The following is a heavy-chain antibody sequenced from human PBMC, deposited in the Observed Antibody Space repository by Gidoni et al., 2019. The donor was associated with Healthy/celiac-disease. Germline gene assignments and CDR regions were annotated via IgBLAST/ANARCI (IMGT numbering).Heavy chain of an antibody. V-gene: IGHV1-69*06. CDR3: AREWIGSGYGTDAFDI. D-gene: IGHD3-22*01. J-gene: IGHJ3*02. CDR1: GGTFSSYA. Sequence: QVQLVQSGAEVKKPGSSVKVSCTASGGTFSSYAISWVRQAPGQGLEWMGGIIPIFGTANYAQKFQGRVTITADKSTSTAYMELSSLRSEDTAVYYCAREWIGSGYGTDAFDIWGQGTMVTVSS. CDR2: IIPIFGTA.